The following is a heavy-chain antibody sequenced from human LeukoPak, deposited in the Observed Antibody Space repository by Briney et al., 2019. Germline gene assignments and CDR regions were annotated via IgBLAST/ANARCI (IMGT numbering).Heavy chain of an antibody. CDR3: AKDPAKGYSSGYFDY. CDR2: ISGSGGST. CDR1: GFTFSSYA. V-gene: IGHV3-23*01. J-gene: IGHJ4*02. D-gene: IGHD6-19*01. Sequence: PGGSLRLSCAASGFTFSSYAMSWVRQAPGKGLEWVSAISGSGGSTYYADPVKGRSTISRDNSKNTLYLQMNSLRAEDTAVYYCAKDPAKGYSSGYFDYWGQGTLVTVSS.